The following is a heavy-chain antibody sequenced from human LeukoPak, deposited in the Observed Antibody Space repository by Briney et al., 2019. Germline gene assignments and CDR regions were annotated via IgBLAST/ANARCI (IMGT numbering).Heavy chain of an antibody. Sequence: SETLSLICTVSGGSINSYYWSWIRQPPGKGLEWIGYIYDSGNTDYNPSLKSRVTISVDTSKNQFSLKLSSVTAADTAVYYCARHMYSGRYYGTDFWGQGTLVTVSS. CDR2: IYDSGNT. D-gene: IGHD1-26*01. CDR3: ARHMYSGRYYGTDF. V-gene: IGHV4-59*08. CDR1: GGSINSYY. J-gene: IGHJ4*02.